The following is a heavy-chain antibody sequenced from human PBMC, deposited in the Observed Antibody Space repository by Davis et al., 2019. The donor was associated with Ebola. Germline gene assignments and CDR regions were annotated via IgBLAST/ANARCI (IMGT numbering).Heavy chain of an antibody. D-gene: IGHD6-13*01. CDR3: ARRGGAGTAIDY. Sequence: SETLSLTCTVSGGSVSSSSYYWGWIRQPPGKGLEWIGNIYYSGSTYYNPSLKSRVTISVDTSKNQFSLRLSSVTAADTAVYYCARRGGAGTAIDYWGQGTLVTVSS. J-gene: IGHJ4*02. CDR2: IYYSGST. V-gene: IGHV4-39*01. CDR1: GGSVSSSSYY.